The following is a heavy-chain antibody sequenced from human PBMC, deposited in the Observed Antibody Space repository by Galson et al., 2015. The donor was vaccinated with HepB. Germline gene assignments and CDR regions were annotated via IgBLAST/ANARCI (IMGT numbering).Heavy chain of an antibody. Sequence: QSGAEVKKPGESLKISCKGFGYSFISDWITWVRQMPGKGLEWMGRIDPTDSSAYYSPSFQGRVTFSADKSISTAYLQWSSLQASDTAMYYCARHRASHSGYNSYTFDIWGQGTMVTVSS. J-gene: IGHJ3*02. V-gene: IGHV5-10-1*01. CDR3: ARHRASHSGYNSYTFDI. D-gene: IGHD5-12*01. CDR1: GYSFISDW. CDR2: IDPTDSSA.